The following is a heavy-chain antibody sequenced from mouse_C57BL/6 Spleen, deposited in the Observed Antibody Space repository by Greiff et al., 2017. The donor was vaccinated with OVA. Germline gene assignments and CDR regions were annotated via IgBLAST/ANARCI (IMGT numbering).Heavy chain of an antibody. CDR3: ARRDYYGSSYWYFDV. D-gene: IGHD1-1*01. V-gene: IGHV2-2*01. CDR2: LWSGGST. J-gene: IGHJ1*03. CDR1: GFSLTSYG. Sequence: QVQLQQSGPGLVQPSQSLSITCTVSGFSLTSYGVHWVRQSPGKGLEWLGVLWSGGSTDYNAAFISRLSISKDNSNSHVFFKMNSLKADATSIYYCARRDYYGSSYWYFDVWGTGTTVTVSS.